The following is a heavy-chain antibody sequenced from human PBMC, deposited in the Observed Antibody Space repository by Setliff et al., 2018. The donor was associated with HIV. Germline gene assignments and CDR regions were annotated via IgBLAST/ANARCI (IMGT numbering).Heavy chain of an antibody. CDR3: VRDQLRRPERWDFDF. J-gene: IGHJ4*02. CDR1: GFVFSDHS. V-gene: IGHV3-48*01. CDR2: ISAPGTTV. D-gene: IGHD1-26*01. Sequence: SLRLSCAASGFVFSDHSLHWVRQAPGEGLEWLSYISAPGTTVSYADSVRGRFIISRDSFRNVLYLQMKNLRVEDTALYYCVRDQLRRPERWDFDFWGQGTLVTVSS.